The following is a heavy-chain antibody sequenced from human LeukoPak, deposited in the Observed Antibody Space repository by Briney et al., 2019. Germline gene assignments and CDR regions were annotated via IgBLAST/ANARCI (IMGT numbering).Heavy chain of an antibody. V-gene: IGHV3-74*01. D-gene: IGHD3-16*01. CDR2: IDGDGTTT. CDR3: YVHHYYYMDV. CDR1: GFTFSSYW. Sequence: TGGSLRLSCAASGFTFSSYWMHWVRQAPGKGLVWVSRIDGDGTTTNYADSVKGRFTISRDNAKNTLYLQINSLSAEDTAVYYCYVHHYYYMDVWGKGTTVTVSS. J-gene: IGHJ6*03.